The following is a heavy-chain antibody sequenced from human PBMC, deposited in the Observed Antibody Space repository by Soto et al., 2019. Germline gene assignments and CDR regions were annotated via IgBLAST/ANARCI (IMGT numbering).Heavy chain of an antibody. D-gene: IGHD2-2*01. CDR3: ASFDCSSTSCSYYYYYGMDV. CDR2: IIPIFGTA. V-gene: IGHV1-69*06. J-gene: IGHJ6*02. CDR1: GGTFSSYA. Sequence: SVKVSCKASGGTFSSYAISWVRQAPGQGLEWMRGIIPIFGTANYAQKFQGRVTITADKSTSTAYMELSSLRSEDTAVYYCASFDCSSTSCSYYYYYGMDVWGQGTTVTVSS.